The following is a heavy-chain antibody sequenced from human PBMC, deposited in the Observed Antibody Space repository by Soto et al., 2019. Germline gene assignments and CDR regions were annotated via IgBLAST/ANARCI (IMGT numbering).Heavy chain of an antibody. J-gene: IGHJ4*02. Sequence: ASVKVSCKASGYTFTRYGISWVRQAPGQGLERMGWISGYNGDANYAQSFQGRVSMTIDTSTTTAYMELRTLTPDDTAVYYCAKGVRGVIMVGLGISTQNFDYWGQGSLVTVSS. V-gene: IGHV1-18*01. CDR3: AKGVRGVIMVGLGISTQNFDY. D-gene: IGHD3-10*01. CDR1: GYTFTRYG. CDR2: ISGYNGDA.